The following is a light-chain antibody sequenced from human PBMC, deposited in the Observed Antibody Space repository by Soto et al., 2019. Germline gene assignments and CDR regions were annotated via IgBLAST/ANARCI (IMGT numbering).Light chain of an antibody. CDR3: GTWHSNSKTPWV. CDR2: YHSDYNK. J-gene: IGLJ3*02. Sequence: QSVLTQPSSHSASSGASGRLTCMLSSGVSVGDFWIRWYQQKPGNHPRYLLYYHSDYNKGQGSGVPSRCSGSNDASANAGILRISGLQPEDEADYYCGTWHSNSKTPWVFGGGTTLTVL. V-gene: IGLV5-52*01. CDR1: SGVSVGDFW.